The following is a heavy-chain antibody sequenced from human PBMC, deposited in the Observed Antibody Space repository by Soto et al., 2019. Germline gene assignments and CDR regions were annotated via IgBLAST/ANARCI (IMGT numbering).Heavy chain of an antibody. J-gene: IGHJ4*02. D-gene: IGHD3-10*01. V-gene: IGHV4-4*02. Sequence: QVRLQESGPGLVKPSGTLSLTCLVSGGSMSSPNWWSWVRQAPGKGLEWIAEMHHSGATNYNPSLKSRVIISIDKSKNQFSLNRSSVTAADTAVYYCATGSLYYYGSGGMWDSWGRGALVTVSS. CDR3: ATGSLYYYGSGGMWDS. CDR1: GGSMSSPNW. CDR2: MHHSGAT.